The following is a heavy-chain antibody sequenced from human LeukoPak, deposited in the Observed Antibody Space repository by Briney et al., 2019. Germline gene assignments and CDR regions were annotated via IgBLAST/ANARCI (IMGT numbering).Heavy chain of an antibody. D-gene: IGHD3-10*01. J-gene: IGHJ4*02. CDR2: IHNSGTT. CDR1: AGPFSGYF. CDR3: ARRYYYNLGSFPFDF. Sequence: KPSQTLSLNCAGSAGPFSGYFWSWILQSSGKGLQWIGEIHNSGTTNSNPSLNSRVTISEDTSKNEFYLNLSSVTAAATAVYYCARRYYYNLGSFPFDFWGQGTLVTVSS. V-gene: IGHV4-34*01.